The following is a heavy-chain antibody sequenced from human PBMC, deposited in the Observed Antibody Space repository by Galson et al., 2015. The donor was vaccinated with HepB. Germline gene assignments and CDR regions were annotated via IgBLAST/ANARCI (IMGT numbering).Heavy chain of an antibody. Sequence: SLRLSCAASGFSVSTNYMAWVHQAPGKGLEWVSFIYTGGSTHYADSVKGRFTISRDSSKNTVYLQMNSLRAEDTAVYYCTRDSGAFGESYGLGWGQGTLVTVSS. CDR1: GFSVSTNY. CDR3: TRDSGAFGESYGLG. J-gene: IGHJ4*02. D-gene: IGHD3-10*01. CDR2: IYTGGST. V-gene: IGHV3-53*01.